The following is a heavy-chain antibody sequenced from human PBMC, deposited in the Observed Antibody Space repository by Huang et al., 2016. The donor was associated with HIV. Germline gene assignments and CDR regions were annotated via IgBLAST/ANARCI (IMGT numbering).Heavy chain of an antibody. CDR3: ARRQGSGYYFYFDY. J-gene: IGHJ4*02. V-gene: IGHV4-39*01. Sequence: QLQLQESGPGLVKPSDTLSLNCTISGGSIKSRNYYWGWVRQAPGKGREWIGDSYYSGSPYYNPSLRSRVRLSGDTSKNQVTLKVNAVIAADTAVYYCARRQGSGYYFYFDYWGRGIPVTVSA. CDR2: SYYSGSP. CDR1: GGSIKSRNYY. D-gene: IGHD3-22*01.